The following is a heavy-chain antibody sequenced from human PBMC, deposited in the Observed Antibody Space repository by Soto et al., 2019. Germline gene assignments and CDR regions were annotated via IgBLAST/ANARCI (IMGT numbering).Heavy chain of an antibody. CDR3: AKSILYNWNYEGYFDY. J-gene: IGHJ4*02. D-gene: IGHD1-7*01. Sequence: EVQLLESGGGLVQPGGSLRLSCAASGFSFSDYSMTWVRQAPGRGLEWVSTLTPAGTTFYADSVKGRFTISRDNSKNTLYLQMNSLRAEDTAVYYCAKSILYNWNYEGYFDYWGQGTLVTVSS. CDR2: LTPAGTT. CDR1: GFSFSDYS. V-gene: IGHV3-23*01.